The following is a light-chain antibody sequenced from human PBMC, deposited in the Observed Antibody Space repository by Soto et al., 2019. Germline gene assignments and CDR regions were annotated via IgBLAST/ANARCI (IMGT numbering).Light chain of an antibody. V-gene: IGLV1-47*01. Sequence: QSVLTQPPSASGTPGQRVTISCSGSSSNIGSNYVYWYQQLPGRAPKLLIYRNNQRPSGVPDRFSGSKSGTSASLAISGLRSEDEADYYCAAWDDSLSAPVFGGGTKVTVL. CDR2: RNN. CDR1: SSNIGSNY. J-gene: IGLJ2*01. CDR3: AAWDDSLSAPV.